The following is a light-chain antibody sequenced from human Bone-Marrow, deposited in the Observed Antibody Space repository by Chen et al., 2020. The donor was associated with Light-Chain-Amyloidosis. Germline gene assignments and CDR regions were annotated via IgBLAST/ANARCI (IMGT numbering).Light chain of an antibody. CDR2: DNE. V-gene: IGLV1-51*01. CDR3: GTWDSSLKIGV. J-gene: IGLJ3*02. CDR1: SSNIGNNY. Sequence: QSVLTQPPSVSAAPGQKVTISCSGSSSNIGNNYVSWYQQLPGTGPKLLIYDNEKRPSGIPDRCSGSKSGTSVILGITGLQTGDEADYYCGTWDSSLKIGVFGGGTKLTVL.